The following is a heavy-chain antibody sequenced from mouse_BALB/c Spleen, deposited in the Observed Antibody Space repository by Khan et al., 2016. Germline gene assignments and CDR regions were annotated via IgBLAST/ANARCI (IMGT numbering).Heavy chain of an antibody. V-gene: IGHV1-87*01. D-gene: IGHD2-1*01. J-gene: IGHJ3*01. CDR2: IYPGDGDT. CDR3: ARGGYGNYVFAY. Sequence: QVQLQQSGAELARPGASVKLSCKASGYTFTSYWMQWVKQRPGQGLQWIGTIYPGDGDTRYTQKFKGKATLTADKSSSTAYMQLSSLASEDSAVYYCARGGYGNYVFAYWGQWTLVTVSA. CDR1: GYTFTSYW.